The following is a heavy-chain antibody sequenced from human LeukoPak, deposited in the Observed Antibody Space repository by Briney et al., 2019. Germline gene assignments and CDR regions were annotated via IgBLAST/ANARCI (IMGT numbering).Heavy chain of an antibody. CDR2: ISGSGGST. Sequence: PGGSLRLSCAASGFTFSSYAMSWVRQAPGKGLEWVSAISGSGGSTFYADSVKGRFTISRDNSKNTLYLQMNSLRAEDTAVYYCAKGDSGPITVTTLDYYYYYMDVWGKGTTVTVSS. CDR1: GFTFSSYA. V-gene: IGHV3-23*01. CDR3: AKGDSGPITVTTLDYYYYYMDV. D-gene: IGHD4-11*01. J-gene: IGHJ6*03.